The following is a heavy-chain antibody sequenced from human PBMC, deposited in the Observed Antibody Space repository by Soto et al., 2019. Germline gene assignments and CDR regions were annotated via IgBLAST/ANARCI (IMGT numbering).Heavy chain of an antibody. V-gene: IGHV3-13*05. CDR3: AKDRDSSGWYSYYFDY. D-gene: IGHD6-19*01. CDR1: GFSFSDYD. CDR2: IGAARDP. J-gene: IGHJ4*02. Sequence: GGSLRLSCTASGFSFSDYDMHWVRQAPGKGLEWVSTIGAARDPYYTGSVKHRFTISRENARNSMFLQMNSVTVGDTAVYYCAKDRDSSGWYSYYFDYWGQGT.